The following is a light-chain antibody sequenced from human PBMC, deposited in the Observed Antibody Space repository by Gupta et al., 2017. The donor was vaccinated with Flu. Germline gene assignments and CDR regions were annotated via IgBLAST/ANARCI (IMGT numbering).Light chain of an antibody. Sequence: DIVMTQSPLSLPVTPGEPASISCRSSQSLLHSNGYNYLDWYLQKPGQSPQLLLYLGSNRASGVPHRFSGSSSGRAFRLKISRVEAPDVGVYYCRQALQTPWTFGQGTKVEIK. CDR1: QSLLHSNGYNY. CDR2: LGS. J-gene: IGKJ1*01. V-gene: IGKV2-28*01. CDR3: RQALQTPWT.